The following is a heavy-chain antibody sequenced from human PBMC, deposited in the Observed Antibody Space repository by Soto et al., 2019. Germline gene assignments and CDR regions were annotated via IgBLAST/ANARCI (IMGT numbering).Heavy chain of an antibody. Sequence: ASVKVSCKVSGYTLTELSMHWVRQAPGKGLEWMGGFDPEDGETIYAQKFQGRVTMTEDTSTDTAYMELSSLRSEDTAVYYCATLIRDSSRWLGWWFGHWGQGTLVTVSS. V-gene: IGHV1-24*01. CDR3: ATLIRDSSRWLGWWFGH. D-gene: IGHD6-13*01. CDR2: FDPEDGET. J-gene: IGHJ5*02. CDR1: GYTLTELS.